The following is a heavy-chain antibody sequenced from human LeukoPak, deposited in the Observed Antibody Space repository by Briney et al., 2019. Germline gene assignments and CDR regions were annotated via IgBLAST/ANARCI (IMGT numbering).Heavy chain of an antibody. CDR1: GGSISSSSYY. V-gene: IGHV4-39*01. D-gene: IGHD3-22*01. J-gene: IGHJ4*02. CDR3: ARLYYYDSSGYYYVGLPDY. Sequence: SETLSLTCTVSGGSISSSSYYWGWIRQPPGTGLEWIGSIYYSGSTYYNPSLKSRVTISVDTSKNQFSLKLSSVTAADTAVYYCARLYYYDSSGYYYVGLPDYWGQGTLVTVSS. CDR2: IYYSGST.